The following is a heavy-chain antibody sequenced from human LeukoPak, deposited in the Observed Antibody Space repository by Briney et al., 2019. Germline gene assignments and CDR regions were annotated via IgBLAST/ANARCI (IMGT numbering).Heavy chain of an antibody. J-gene: IGHJ3*02. CDR1: GFTFSSYG. V-gene: IGHV3-23*01. CDR2: ISGSGGST. D-gene: IGHD5-24*01. Sequence: QPGGSLRLSCAASGFTFSSYGMSWVRQAPGKGLEWVSAISGSGGSTYYADSVKGRFTISRDNSKNSLYLQMNSLRAEDTAVYYCARGRDGYNLVDAFDIWGQGIMVTVSS. CDR3: ARGRDGYNLVDAFDI.